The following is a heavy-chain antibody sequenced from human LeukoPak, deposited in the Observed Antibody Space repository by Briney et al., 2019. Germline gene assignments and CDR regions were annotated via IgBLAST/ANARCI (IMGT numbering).Heavy chain of an antibody. J-gene: IGHJ5*02. CDR3: ARASTYYYGSGWFDP. D-gene: IGHD3-10*01. CDR1: GFTFSSYA. Sequence: PGGSLRLSCAASGFTFSSYAMHWVRQAPGKGLEYVSAIRSNGGSTYYANSVKGRFTISRDNSKNTLYLQMGSLRAEDMAVYYCARASTYYYGSGWFDPWGQGTLVTVS. CDR2: IRSNGGST. V-gene: IGHV3-64*01.